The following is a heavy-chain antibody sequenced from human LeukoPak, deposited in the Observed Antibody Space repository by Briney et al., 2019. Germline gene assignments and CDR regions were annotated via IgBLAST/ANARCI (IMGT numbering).Heavy chain of an antibody. J-gene: IGHJ4*02. CDR2: MNPNSGNT. V-gene: IGHV1-8*01. CDR3: ARGGEGYDILTGYYSY. Sequence: ASVKVSCKASGYTFTSYDINWVRQATGQGLEWMGWMNPNSGNTGYAQKFQGRVTMTRNTSISTAYMELSSLRSEDTAVYYCARGGEGYDILTGYYSYWGQGTLVTVSS. D-gene: IGHD3-9*01. CDR1: GYTFTSYD.